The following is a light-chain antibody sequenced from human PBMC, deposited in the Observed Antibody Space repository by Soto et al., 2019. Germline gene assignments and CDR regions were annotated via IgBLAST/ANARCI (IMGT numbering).Light chain of an antibody. V-gene: IGKV1-5*01. CDR1: QPISSW. Sequence: IHMTQSPATLSVSLLDGFPITFRASQPISSWLAWYHPEPGKAPKLQIYDASSSESGVPSRFSDSGSGTEFTLTICSLQPDDFATYYCQQYDSYPLTSGGGTKL. CDR2: DAS. J-gene: IGKJ4*01. CDR3: QQYDSYPLT.